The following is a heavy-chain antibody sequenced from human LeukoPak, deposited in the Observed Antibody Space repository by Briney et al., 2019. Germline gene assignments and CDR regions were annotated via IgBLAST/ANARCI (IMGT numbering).Heavy chain of an antibody. D-gene: IGHD6-13*01. Sequence: SETLSLTCTVSGGSIISYYWSWIRQPPGKGLEWIGYIYYSGSTNDNPSLKSRVTISVDTSKNQFSLKLSSVTAADPAVYYCESSSSWMPGAFDIWGQGTMVTVSS. V-gene: IGHV4-59*01. CDR3: ESSSSWMPGAFDI. CDR2: IYYSGST. CDR1: GGSIISYY. J-gene: IGHJ3*02.